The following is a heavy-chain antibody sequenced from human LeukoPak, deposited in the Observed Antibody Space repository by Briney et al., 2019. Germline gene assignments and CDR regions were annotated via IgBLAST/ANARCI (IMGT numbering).Heavy chain of an antibody. J-gene: IGHJ4*02. Sequence: NPGQSLRLSCTASGFTFGDYGMSWFRQDPGKGLEWVGFIRSEAYDTTPQYGASVKGRFTISKDDSRRIAFLQMSGLKTEDTAVYYCSRAAGYDLILEYWGQGTLVPVSS. CDR2: IRSEAYDTTP. CDR1: GFTFGDYG. D-gene: IGHD5-12*01. V-gene: IGHV3-49*05. CDR3: SRAAGYDLILEY.